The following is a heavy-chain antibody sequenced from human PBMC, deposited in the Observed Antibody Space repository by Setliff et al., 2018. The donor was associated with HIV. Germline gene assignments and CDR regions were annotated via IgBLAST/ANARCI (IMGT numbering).Heavy chain of an antibody. CDR3: ARDMQDNNSFGPNSNLGY. D-gene: IGHD5-18*01. V-gene: IGHV1-3*04. Sequence: ASVKVSCKSSGYTFSNYALHWVRQAPGQRLEWMGWINTANANTKYSQKFQGRVTITRDTSASTAYMELSSLRSEDTAVYFCARDMQDNNSFGPNSNLGYWGHGTQVTVSS. CDR2: INTANANT. CDR1: GYTFSNYA. J-gene: IGHJ4*01.